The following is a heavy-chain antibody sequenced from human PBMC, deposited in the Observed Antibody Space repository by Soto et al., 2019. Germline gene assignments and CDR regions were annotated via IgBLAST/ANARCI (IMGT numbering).Heavy chain of an antibody. CDR3: ARPTRTYQSLFDY. D-gene: IGHD2-2*01. CDR2: IYPGNSDT. J-gene: IGHJ4*01. Sequence: GESLKISCKGSGYTFTNYWIGWVRQMPGKGLEWMGIIYPGNSDTRYSPSFQGQVTVSADKSISTTYLQSSSLRASDTAMYYCARPTRTYQSLFDYWGHGTLVTVSS. V-gene: IGHV5-51*01. CDR1: GYTFTNYW.